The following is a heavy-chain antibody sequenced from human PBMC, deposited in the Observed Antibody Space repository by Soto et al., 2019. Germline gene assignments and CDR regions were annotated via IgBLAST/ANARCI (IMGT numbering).Heavy chain of an antibody. CDR1: GFTFSDYA. J-gene: IGHJ4*02. V-gene: IGHV3-30*18. D-gene: IGHD6-19*01. Sequence: GGSLSLSCAASGFTFSDYAMHWVRQAPGKGLEWVAVVSHDGRNTHYADSVKGRFTISRGSSKNTVSLEMTSLRAEDTAVYYCAKGGRQWLVTSDFNYWGQGALVTVSS. CDR3: AKGGRQWLVTSDFNY. CDR2: VSHDGRNT.